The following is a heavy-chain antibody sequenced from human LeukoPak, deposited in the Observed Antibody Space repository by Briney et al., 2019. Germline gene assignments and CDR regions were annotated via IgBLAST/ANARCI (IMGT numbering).Heavy chain of an antibody. D-gene: IGHD3-10*01. J-gene: IGHJ4*02. CDR1: GGTFSSYA. Sequence: ASVKVSCKASGGTFSSYAISWVRQAPGQGLEWMGGIIPIFGTANYAQKFQGRVTITADESTSTAYMELSSLRSEDTAVYYCAIDLWFGELPASDYWGQGTLVTVSS. CDR3: AIDLWFGELPASDY. CDR2: IIPIFGTA. V-gene: IGHV1-69*13.